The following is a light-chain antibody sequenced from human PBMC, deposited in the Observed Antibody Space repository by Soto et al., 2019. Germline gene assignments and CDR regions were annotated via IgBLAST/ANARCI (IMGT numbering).Light chain of an antibody. V-gene: IGLV4-69*01. CDR1: SGHSSYA. J-gene: IGLJ3*02. CDR3: QTWDTGIQV. CDR2: LNSDGSL. Sequence: QSVLTQSPSASASLGASVKLTCTLSSGHSSYAIAWHQQQPEKGPRYLMKLNSDGSLSKGDGIPDRFSGSSSGAERYLTISSLQSEDEADYYCQTWDTGIQVFGGGTKVTVL.